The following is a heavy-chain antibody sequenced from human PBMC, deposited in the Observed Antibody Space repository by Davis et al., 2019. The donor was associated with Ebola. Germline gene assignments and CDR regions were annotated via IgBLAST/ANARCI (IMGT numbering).Heavy chain of an antibody. D-gene: IGHD6-6*01. CDR3: ARRFVARPHAFDI. Sequence: PSETLSLTCTVSGGSISSGGYYWSWIRQHPGKGLEWIGYIYYSGSTYYNPSLKSRVTISVDTSKNQFSLKLSSVTAADTAVYYCARRFVARPHAFDIWGQGTMVTVSS. CDR2: IYYSGST. V-gene: IGHV4-31*03. J-gene: IGHJ3*02. CDR1: GGSISSGGYY.